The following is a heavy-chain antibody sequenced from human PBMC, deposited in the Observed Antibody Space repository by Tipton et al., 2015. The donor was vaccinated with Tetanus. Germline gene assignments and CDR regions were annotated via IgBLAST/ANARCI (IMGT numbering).Heavy chain of an antibody. Sequence: SLRLSCAASGFTFSSYGMSWVRQAPAKGLEWVSGISGSGDSTYYADSVKGRFTTSRDDSKNTLYLHMTSLRAEDTAVYYCAKVRGTLRYSFDSWGQGTLVTVSS. CDR2: ISGSGDST. CDR1: GFTFSSYG. V-gene: IGHV3-23*01. D-gene: IGHD1-26*01. CDR3: AKVRGTLRYSFDS. J-gene: IGHJ5*01.